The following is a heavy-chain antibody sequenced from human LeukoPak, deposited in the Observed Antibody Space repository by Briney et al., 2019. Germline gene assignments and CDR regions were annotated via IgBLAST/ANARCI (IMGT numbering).Heavy chain of an antibody. CDR1: GFTFSSYA. V-gene: IGHV3-23*01. D-gene: IGHD3-3*01. Sequence: GGALRLSCAASGFTFSSYAISWVRQAPGKGLEWVSAIIGSGGSTYYADSVKGRFTISRDKSKNTLYLQMNSLRAEDTAVYYCAKEDFWSDYRKGYMDVWGKGTTVTVSS. CDR3: AKEDFWSDYRKGYMDV. CDR2: IIGSGGST. J-gene: IGHJ6*03.